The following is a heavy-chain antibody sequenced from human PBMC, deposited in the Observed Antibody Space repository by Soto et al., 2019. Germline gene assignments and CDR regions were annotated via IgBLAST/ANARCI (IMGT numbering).Heavy chain of an antibody. CDR3: ARDVVAAPDHFQH. CDR2: INAGNGDP. D-gene: IGHD2-15*01. Sequence: ASVKVSCKASGYTFTSYAMHWVRQAPGQRLEWMGWINAGNGDPKYSQKFQGRVTMTTDTSSSTAYMEVRSLRSDDTAVYYCARDVVAAPDHFQHWGQGTLVTVSS. J-gene: IGHJ1*01. CDR1: GYTFTSYA. V-gene: IGHV1-3*01.